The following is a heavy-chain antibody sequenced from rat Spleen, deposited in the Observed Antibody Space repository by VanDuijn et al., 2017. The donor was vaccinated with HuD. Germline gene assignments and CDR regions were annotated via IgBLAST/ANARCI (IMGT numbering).Heavy chain of an antibody. CDR2: ISYIGSP. Sequence: EVQLQESGPGLVKPSQSLSLTCSVTGYSITSNYWGWIRKFPGNKMEWIGHISYIGSPSYNPTLKSPISITRDTSKNQFFLQLNSVTTEDTATYYCARYIPGYYVMDAWGQGASVTVSS. J-gene: IGHJ4*01. CDR3: ARYIPGYYVMDA. V-gene: IGHV3-1*01. D-gene: IGHD1-4*01. CDR1: GYSITSNY.